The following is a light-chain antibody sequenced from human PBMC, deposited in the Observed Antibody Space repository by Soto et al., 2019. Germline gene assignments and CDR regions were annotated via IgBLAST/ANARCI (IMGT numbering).Light chain of an antibody. CDR3: SSYTISSVV. J-gene: IGLJ2*01. V-gene: IGLV2-14*03. CDR1: SSDVGGYNY. CDR2: DVS. Sequence: QSVLTQPASVSGSPGQSITISCTGASSDVGGYNYVSWYQQHPGKAPKLMIYDVSNRPSGVSNRFSGSKSGNTASLTISGLQGEDEADYYCSSYTISSVVFGGGTKLTVL.